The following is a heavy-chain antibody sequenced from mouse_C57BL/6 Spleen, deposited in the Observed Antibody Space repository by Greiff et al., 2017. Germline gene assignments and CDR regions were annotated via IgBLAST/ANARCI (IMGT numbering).Heavy chain of an antibody. CDR3: VRNPLDYYGSSSYAMDY. D-gene: IGHD1-1*01. J-gene: IGHJ4*01. CDR1: GFSFNTYA. V-gene: IGHV10-1*01. Sequence: DVKLVESGGGLVQPKGSLKLSCAASGFSFNTYAMNWVRQAPGKGLEWVARIRSKSNNYATYYADSVKDRFTISRDDSESMLYLQMNNLKTEDTAMYYCVRNPLDYYGSSSYAMDYWGQGTSVTVSS. CDR2: IRSKSNNYAT.